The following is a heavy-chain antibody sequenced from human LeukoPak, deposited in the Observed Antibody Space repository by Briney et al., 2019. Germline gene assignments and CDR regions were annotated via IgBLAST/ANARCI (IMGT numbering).Heavy chain of an antibody. V-gene: IGHV1-18*04. CDR2: ISAYNGNT. CDR3: ARVPLEATMVRGVIPNWFDP. Sequence: ASVTVSCMASGYTFTSYGISWVRQAPGQGLEWMGWISAYNGNTNYAQKLQGRVTMTTDTSTSTAYMELRSLRPDDTAVYYCARVPLEATMVRGVIPNWFDPWGQETLVTVSS. J-gene: IGHJ5*02. D-gene: IGHD3-10*01. CDR1: GYTFTSYG.